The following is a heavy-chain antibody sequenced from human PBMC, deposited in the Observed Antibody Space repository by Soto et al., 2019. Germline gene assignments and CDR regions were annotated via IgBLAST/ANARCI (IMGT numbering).Heavy chain of an antibody. Sequence: QLQLQESGPGLVKPSETLSLTCTVSGGSISSSSYYWGWIRQPPGKGLEWIGSIYYSGSTYYNPFPERLINTIVKTVKKPVFLEPRPVTGGKAALYFCGDSGYQGITIFGVVISPFDYWGQGTLVTVSS. CDR3: GDSGYQGITIFGVVISPFDY. V-gene: IGHV4-39*01. CDR1: GGSISSSSYY. D-gene: IGHD3-3*01. CDR2: IYYSGST. J-gene: IGHJ4*02.